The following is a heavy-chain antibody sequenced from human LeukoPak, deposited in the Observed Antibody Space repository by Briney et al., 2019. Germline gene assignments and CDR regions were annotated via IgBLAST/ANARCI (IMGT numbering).Heavy chain of an antibody. D-gene: IGHD5-18*01. CDR2: IREDGGET. V-gene: IGHV3-7*04. CDR3: ARDCSMSSCDTSHAFDI. J-gene: IGHJ3*02. Sequence: GGSLTLSCAASGLAFITFWVTWVRQAPGKGLEWVASIREDGGETYFVDSVKGRFTMSRDNAKNSLYLQMHSLGVEDTAVYFGARDCSMSSCDTSHAFDIWGQGTMVTVSS. CDR1: GLAFITFW.